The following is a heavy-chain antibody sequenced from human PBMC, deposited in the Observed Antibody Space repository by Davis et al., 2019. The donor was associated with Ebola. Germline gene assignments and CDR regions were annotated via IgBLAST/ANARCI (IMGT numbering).Heavy chain of an antibody. CDR3: VRDGWGSLFDY. CDR1: GFMFSKYL. Sequence: PGAALSLSCAASGFMFSKYLMPWGRQTPGKGLEWVAHIKEDGSVKDYVDSVKGRFTISRDNAKKSVYLQMNSLRVEDTAVYYCVRDGWGSLFDYWGQGTLVTVSS. V-gene: IGHV3-7*03. J-gene: IGHJ4*02. D-gene: IGHD7-27*01. CDR2: IKEDGSVK.